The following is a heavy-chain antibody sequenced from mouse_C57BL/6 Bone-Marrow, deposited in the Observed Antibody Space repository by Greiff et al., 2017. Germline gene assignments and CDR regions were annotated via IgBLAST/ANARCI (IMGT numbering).Heavy chain of an antibody. CDR1: GFTFSDYY. Sequence: DVKLVESGGGLVQPGGSLKLSCAASGFTFSDYYMYWVRQTPEKRLEWVAYISNGGGSTYYPDTVKGRFTISRDNAKNTLYLQMSRLKSEDTAMYYCASTMITTGDYWGQGTTLTVSS. CDR2: ISNGGGST. CDR3: ASTMITTGDY. D-gene: IGHD2-4*01. V-gene: IGHV5-12*01. J-gene: IGHJ2*01.